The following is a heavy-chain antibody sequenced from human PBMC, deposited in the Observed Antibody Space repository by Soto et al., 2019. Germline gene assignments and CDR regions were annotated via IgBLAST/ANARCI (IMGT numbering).Heavy chain of an antibody. J-gene: IGHJ4*02. D-gene: IGHD1-26*01. CDR1: GASVSSGNYY. Sequence: QVQLQESGPGLVKPSETPSLTCTVSGASVSSGNYYWSWIRQPPGKGLECIGYISYSGSTNYNPSLKXXVXIXXDTSKNQFSLKLSSVTAADTAVYYCARGSGSYYAYWGQGTLVTVSS. CDR3: ARGSGSYYAY. V-gene: IGHV4-61*01. CDR2: ISYSGST.